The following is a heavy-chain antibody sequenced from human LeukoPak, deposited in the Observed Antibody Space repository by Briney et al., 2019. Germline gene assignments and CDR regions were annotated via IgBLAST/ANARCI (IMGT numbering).Heavy chain of an antibody. J-gene: IGHJ4*02. CDR3: ARHTGSLYDFWSGYIDY. D-gene: IGHD3-3*01. CDR1: GYTFTSYG. CDR2: ISVYNGNT. V-gene: IGHV1-18*01. Sequence: ASVKVSCQASGYTFTSYGISWVRQAPGQGLEWMGWISVYNGNTKYVQKFQGRVTMTTDTSTRTAYMELRSLRSDDTAVYYCARHTGSLYDFWSGYIDYWGQGTLVTVSS.